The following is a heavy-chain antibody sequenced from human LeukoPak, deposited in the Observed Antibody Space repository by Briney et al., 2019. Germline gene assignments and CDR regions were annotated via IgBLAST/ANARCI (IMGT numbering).Heavy chain of an antibody. V-gene: IGHV5-51*01. CDR3: ARLSFLGSYADAFDI. D-gene: IGHD1-26*01. CDR2: IYAGDSDT. CDR1: GYSFTSYW. Sequence: GESLKISCKGSGYSFTSYWIGWVRQMPGKGLEWMGIIYAGDSDTRYSPSFQGQVTISADKSISTAYLQWSSLKASDTAMYYCARLSFLGSYADAFDIWGQGTMVTVSS. J-gene: IGHJ3*02.